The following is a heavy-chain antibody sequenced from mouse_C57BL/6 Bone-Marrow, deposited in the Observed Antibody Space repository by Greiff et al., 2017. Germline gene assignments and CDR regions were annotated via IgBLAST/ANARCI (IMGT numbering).Heavy chain of an antibody. J-gene: IGHJ1*03. Sequence: VQLKQSGPELVKPGASVKISCKASGYTFTDYYMNWVKQSHGKSLEWIGDINPNNGGTSYNQKFKGKATLTVDKSSSTAYMELRSLTSEDSAVYYCARRDYGSPHWYFDVWGTGTTVTVSS. D-gene: IGHD1-1*01. CDR1: GYTFTDYY. CDR2: INPNNGGT. CDR3: ARRDYGSPHWYFDV. V-gene: IGHV1-26*01.